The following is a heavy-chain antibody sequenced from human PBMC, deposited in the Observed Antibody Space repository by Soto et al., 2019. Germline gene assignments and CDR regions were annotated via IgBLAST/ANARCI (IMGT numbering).Heavy chain of an antibody. D-gene: IGHD3-3*01. CDR3: ARAIFGVVIHYFDY. J-gene: IGHJ4*02. CDR1: GYTFTSYV. CDR2: ISAYNGNT. Sequence: GASVKVSCKASGYTFTSYVISWVRHAPGQGLEWMGWISAYNGNTNYAQKLQGRVTMTTDTSTSTAYMELRSLRSDDTAVYYCARAIFGVVIHYFDYWGQGTLVTVSS. V-gene: IGHV1-18*01.